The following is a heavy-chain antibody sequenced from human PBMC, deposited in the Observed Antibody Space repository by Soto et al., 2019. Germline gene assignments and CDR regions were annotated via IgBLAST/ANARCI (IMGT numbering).Heavy chain of an antibody. CDR2: ISAYNGNT. J-gene: IGHJ6*03. D-gene: IGHD6-13*01. Sequence: ASVKVSCKASGYTFTSYGISWVRQAPGQGLEWMGWISAYNGNTNYAQKLQGRVTMTTDTSTSTAYMELRSLRSDDTAVYYCAREGAAAGDYYYYMDVRGKGTTVTVSS. V-gene: IGHV1-18*01. CDR1: GYTFTSYG. CDR3: AREGAAAGDYYYYMDV.